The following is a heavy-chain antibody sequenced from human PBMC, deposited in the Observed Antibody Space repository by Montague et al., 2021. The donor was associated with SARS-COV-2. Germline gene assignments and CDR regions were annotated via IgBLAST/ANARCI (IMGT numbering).Heavy chain of an antibody. Sequence: PALVKPTQTLTLTCTFSGFSLNTSGEGVGWVRQPPGKALEWLALIYWDDDKRYGPSLKSSSTISKDTTKNEVVLTVANMDPVDTATYYCARYGDYGSWFDPWGQGTLVTVSS. D-gene: IGHD4-17*01. CDR3: ARYGDYGSWFDP. CDR1: GFSLNTSGEG. J-gene: IGHJ5*02. CDR2: IYWDDDK. V-gene: IGHV2-5*05.